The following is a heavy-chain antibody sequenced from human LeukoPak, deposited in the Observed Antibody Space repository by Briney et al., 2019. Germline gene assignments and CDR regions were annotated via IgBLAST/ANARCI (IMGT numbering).Heavy chain of an antibody. V-gene: IGHV1-3*01. CDR3: ARGGVPGYYYDSSGYYYHYFDY. Sequence: PGASVTVSCKASGYSFTSYAMHWVRQAPGQRLEWMGWINAGNGNTKFSQKFQGRVTITRDTSASTAYMELSSLRSEDTAVYYCARGGVPGYYYDSSGYYYHYFDYWGQGTLVTVSS. D-gene: IGHD3-22*01. J-gene: IGHJ4*02. CDR1: GYSFTSYA. CDR2: INAGNGNT.